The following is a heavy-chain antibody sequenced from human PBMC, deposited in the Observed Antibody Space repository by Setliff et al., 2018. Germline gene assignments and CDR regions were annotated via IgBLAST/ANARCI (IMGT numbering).Heavy chain of an antibody. CDR1: GGSFSGYY. D-gene: IGHD6-13*01. V-gene: IGHV4-34*01. J-gene: IGHJ5*02. CDR2: INHSGST. Sequence: SETLSLTCAVYGGSFSGYYWSWIRQPPGKGLEWIGEINHSGSTNYNPSLKSRVTISVDTSKNQFSLKLSSVTAADTAVYYCARTGYRLAHWLDPWGQGTLVTVSS. CDR3: ARTGYRLAHWLDP.